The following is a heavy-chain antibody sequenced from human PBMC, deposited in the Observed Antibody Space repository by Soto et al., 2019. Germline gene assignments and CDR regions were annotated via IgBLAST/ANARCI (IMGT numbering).Heavy chain of an antibody. CDR3: ARIDCSGGSCLNWFDP. CDR2: MNPNSGNT. Sequence: QVQLVQSGAEVKKPGASVKVSCKASGYTFTSYDINWVRQATGQGLEWMGWMNPNSGNTGYAQKFQGRVTMTRNTSISTAYMELGSLRSEDTAVYYCARIDCSGGSCLNWFDPWGQGTLVTVSS. D-gene: IGHD2-15*01. J-gene: IGHJ5*02. CDR1: GYTFTSYD. V-gene: IGHV1-8*01.